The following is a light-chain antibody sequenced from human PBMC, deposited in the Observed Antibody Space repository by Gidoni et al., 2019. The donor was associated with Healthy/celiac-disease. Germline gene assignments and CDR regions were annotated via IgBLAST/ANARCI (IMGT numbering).Light chain of an antibody. V-gene: IGLV3-1*01. CDR2: QDS. J-gene: IGLJ2*01. Sequence: SYELTQPPSVSVSPGQTASITCSGDKLGDKYACWYQQKPGQSLVLVIYQDSKRPSGIPERFSGSNSGNTATLTISGTQAMEEADYYCQAWDSSTHVVFGGGTKLTVL. CDR1: KLGDKY. CDR3: QAWDSSTHVV.